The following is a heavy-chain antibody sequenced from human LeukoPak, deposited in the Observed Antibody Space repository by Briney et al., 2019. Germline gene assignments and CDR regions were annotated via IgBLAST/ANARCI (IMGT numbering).Heavy chain of an antibody. CDR1: GYTFTSYD. D-gene: IGHD2-2*02. Sequence: ASVKVSCKASGYTFTSYDINWVRQATGQGLEWMGWMNPNSGNTGYAQKFQGRVTMTRNTSISTAYMELSSLRSEDTAVYYCARGLPAAIRANWFDPWGQGTLVTVSS. J-gene: IGHJ5*02. V-gene: IGHV1-8*01. CDR3: ARGLPAAIRANWFDP. CDR2: MNPNSGNT.